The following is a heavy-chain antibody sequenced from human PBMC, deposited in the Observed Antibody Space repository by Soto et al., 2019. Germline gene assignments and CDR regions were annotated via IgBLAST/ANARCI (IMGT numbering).Heavy chain of an antibody. J-gene: IGHJ5*02. CDR2: IYHSGST. V-gene: IGHV4-39*07. Sequence: SETLSLTCTVSGGSISSSSYYCGLNHHPPGKGLEWIGEIYHSGSTNYNPSLKSRVTISVDKSKNQFSLKLSSVTAADTAVYYCARGKQQLFSEGWFDPWGQGTLVTVSS. D-gene: IGHD6-13*01. CDR1: GGSISSSSYY. CDR3: ARGKQQLFSEGWFDP.